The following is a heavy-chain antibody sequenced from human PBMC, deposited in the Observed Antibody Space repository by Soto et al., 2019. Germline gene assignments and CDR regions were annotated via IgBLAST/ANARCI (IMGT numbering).Heavy chain of an antibody. CDR1: DFG. V-gene: IGHV3-9*01. Sequence: DFGGRRVLKKQGKGLEWVSGISWNSGSIGYADSVKGRFTISRDNAKNSLYLQMNSLRAEDTALYYCAKAMIGVFKGDYDFDYWGQGTLVTVS. J-gene: IGHJ4*02. CDR2: ISWNSGSI. CDR3: AKAMIGVFKGDYDFDY. D-gene: IGHD4-17*01.